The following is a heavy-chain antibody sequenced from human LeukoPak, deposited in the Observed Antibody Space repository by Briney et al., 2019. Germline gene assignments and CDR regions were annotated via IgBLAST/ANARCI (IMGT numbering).Heavy chain of an antibody. CDR3: AKAGGVGGYYFDY. CDR1: GFTFSSYA. J-gene: IGHJ4*02. Sequence: GGSLRLSCAASGFTFSSYAMSWVRQAPGKGLEWVSAISGSGGSTYYADSVKGRFIISRDNSKNTLYLQMNSLRAEDTAVYYCAKAGGVGGYYFDYWGQGTLVTVSS. CDR2: ISGSGGST. D-gene: IGHD3-16*01. V-gene: IGHV3-23*01.